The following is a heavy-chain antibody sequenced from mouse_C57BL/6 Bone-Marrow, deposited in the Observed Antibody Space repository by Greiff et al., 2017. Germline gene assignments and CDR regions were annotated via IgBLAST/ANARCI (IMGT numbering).Heavy chain of an antibody. CDR1: GFNIKDDY. CDR3: TDYYYGSSQGYYFDY. Sequence: VHVKQSGAELVRPGASVKLSCTASGFNIKDDYMHWVKQRPEQGLEWIGWIDPENGDTEYASKFQGKATITADTSSNTAYLQLSSLTSEDTAVYYCTDYYYGSSQGYYFDYWGQGTTLTVSS. J-gene: IGHJ2*01. V-gene: IGHV14-4*01. CDR2: IDPENGDT. D-gene: IGHD1-1*01.